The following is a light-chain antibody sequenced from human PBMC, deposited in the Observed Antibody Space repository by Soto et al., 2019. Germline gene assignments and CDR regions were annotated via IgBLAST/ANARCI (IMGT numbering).Light chain of an antibody. CDR3: RQYNNWPPTWT. Sequence: EIVMTQSPATLSVSPGERATLSCRASQSVSSKLAWYQQKTGQAPRLLINGASTRATGIPARFSGSGSGTEFTLTISSLQSEDFAVYFCRQYNNWPPTWTFGQGTKVDIK. CDR1: QSVSSK. J-gene: IGKJ1*01. CDR2: GAS. V-gene: IGKV3-15*01.